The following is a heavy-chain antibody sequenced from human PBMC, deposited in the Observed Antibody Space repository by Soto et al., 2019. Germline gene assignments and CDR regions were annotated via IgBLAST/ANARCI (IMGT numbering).Heavy chain of an antibody. V-gene: IGHV1-18*01. CDR1: DYTFNNFA. CDR3: ARGPDPPRYYVADYFDH. J-gene: IGHJ4*02. CDR2: ITAYNGNT. D-gene: IGHD3-10*01. Sequence: QGQLVQSGAEVKKPGASVKVSCKASDYTFNNFAVSWVRQAPGQGLEWLGWITAYNGNTNYAQKLQGRVTMTTVTSTSTAYMELRSLRSDDTGVYYCARGPDPPRYYVADYFDHRGQGTLVTLSS.